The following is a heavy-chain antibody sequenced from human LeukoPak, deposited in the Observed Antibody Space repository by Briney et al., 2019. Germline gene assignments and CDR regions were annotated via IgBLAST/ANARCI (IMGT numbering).Heavy chain of an antibody. CDR1: GGTFSSNA. CDR2: IIPIFGIA. Sequence: VASVKVSCKASGGTFSSNAISWVRQAAGQGLEWMGRIIPIFGIANYAQKFQGRVTITADKSTCTAYMELSSLRSEDTAVYYCARGPLSSVTPPTWFDPWGQGTLVTVSS. D-gene: IGHD3-16*02. CDR3: ARGPLSSVTPPTWFDP. V-gene: IGHV1-69*04. J-gene: IGHJ5*02.